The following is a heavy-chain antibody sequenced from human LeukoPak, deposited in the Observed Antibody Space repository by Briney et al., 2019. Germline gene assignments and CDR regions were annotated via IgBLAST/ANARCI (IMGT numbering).Heavy chain of an antibody. CDR3: ARDYNTKGYGWFDP. Sequence: PGGSPRLSCAASGFTFSSYWMQWVRQVPGKGLVWVSRINIDGSSTSYADSVKGRFTISRDNAKNTLYLQMNSLRVEDTAVYRCARDYNTKGYGWFDPWGQGTLVTVSS. V-gene: IGHV3-74*01. D-gene: IGHD3-10*01. J-gene: IGHJ5*02. CDR1: GFTFSSYW. CDR2: INIDGSST.